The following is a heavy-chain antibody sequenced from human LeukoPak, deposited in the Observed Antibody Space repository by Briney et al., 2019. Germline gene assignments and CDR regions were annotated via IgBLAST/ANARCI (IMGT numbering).Heavy chain of an antibody. D-gene: IGHD5-12*01. J-gene: IGHJ5*02. CDR2: IYYSGST. Sequence: SETLSLTCTVSGGSISSYYWSWIRQPPGKGLEWIGYIYYSGSTNYNPSLKSRVTISVDKSKNQFSLKLSSVTAADTAVYYCARDTSGYESATATNWFDPRGQGTLVTVSS. V-gene: IGHV4-59*12. CDR3: ARDTSGYESATATNWFDP. CDR1: GGSISSYY.